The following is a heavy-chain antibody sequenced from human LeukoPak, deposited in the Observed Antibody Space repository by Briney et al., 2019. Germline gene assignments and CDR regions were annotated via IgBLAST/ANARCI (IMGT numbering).Heavy chain of an antibody. V-gene: IGHV3-53*01. Sequence: PGGSLRLSCAASGFTVSSNYMSWVRQAPGKGLEWVSVIYSGGSTYYADSVKGRFTISRDNSKNTLYLQMNSLRAEDTAVYYCARVIRSSSWYHDYWGQGTLVTVSS. CDR3: ARVIRSSSWYHDY. CDR1: GFTVSSNY. J-gene: IGHJ4*02. CDR2: IYSGGST. D-gene: IGHD6-13*01.